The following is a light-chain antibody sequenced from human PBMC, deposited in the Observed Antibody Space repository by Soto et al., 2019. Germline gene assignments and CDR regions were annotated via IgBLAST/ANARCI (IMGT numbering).Light chain of an antibody. CDR3: QHYGSSSWT. V-gene: IGKV3-20*01. Sequence: EIVLTQSPGTLSLSPGARATLSCRASQSVSSSFLAWYQQKPGQAPSLLIYAASSRATGMPDRFSGSGSGTDFTLTISRLEPEDFAVYYCQHYGSSSWTFGQGTKVEIK. CDR2: AAS. CDR1: QSVSSSF. J-gene: IGKJ1*01.